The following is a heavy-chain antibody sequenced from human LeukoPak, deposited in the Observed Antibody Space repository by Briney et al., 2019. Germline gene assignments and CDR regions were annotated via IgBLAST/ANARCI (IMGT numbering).Heavy chain of an antibody. CDR3: ARDPGGYCSSGSCLGAGY. V-gene: IGHV3-66*02. Sequence: PGGSLRLSCAASGFTVSSNYMSWVRQAPGKGLEWVSVMYSGGSTYYADSVKGRFTISRDNSKNTLFLRMNSLRAEDTAVYYCARDPGGYCSSGSCLGAGYWGQGTLVTVSS. J-gene: IGHJ4*02. CDR1: GFTVSSNY. CDR2: MYSGGST. D-gene: IGHD2-15*01.